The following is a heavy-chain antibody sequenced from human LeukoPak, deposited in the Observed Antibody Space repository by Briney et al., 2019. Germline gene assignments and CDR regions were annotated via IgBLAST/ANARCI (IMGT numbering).Heavy chain of an antibody. CDR3: ARDPPAAGSYGAYYYYMDV. D-gene: IGHD1-26*01. CDR2: ISSSSSYI. V-gene: IGHV3-21*01. CDR1: GFTFSSYS. Sequence: PGGSLRLSCAASGFTFSSYSMNWVRQAPGKGLEWVSSISSSSSYIYYADSVKGRFTISRDNAKNSLYLQMNSLRAEDTAVYYCARDPPAAGSYGAYYYYMDVWGKGTTVTVSS. J-gene: IGHJ6*03.